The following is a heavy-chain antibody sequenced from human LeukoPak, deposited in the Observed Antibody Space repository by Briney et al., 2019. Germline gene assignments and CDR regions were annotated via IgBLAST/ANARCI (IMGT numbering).Heavy chain of an antibody. CDR1: GYTFSNYA. J-gene: IGHJ6*02. Sequence: PLASVKVSCKASGYTFSNYAISWVRQAPGQGLEWMGWITTYNGNTNSVQKFQGRVTMTTDTATSTAYMELRSLRSDDTAVYYCARVCCSTTNCYGCVDVWGQGTTVTVSS. V-gene: IGHV1-18*01. CDR2: ITTYNGNT. D-gene: IGHD2-2*01. CDR3: ARVCCSTTNCYGCVDV.